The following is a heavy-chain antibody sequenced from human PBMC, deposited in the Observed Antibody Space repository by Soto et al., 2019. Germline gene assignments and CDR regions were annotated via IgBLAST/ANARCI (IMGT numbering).Heavy chain of an antibody. J-gene: IGHJ3*02. Sequence: PGGSLRLSCAASGFTFSNAWMNWVLQAPGKGLEWVGRINSDGSSTSYADSVKGRFTISRDNAKNTLYLQMNSLRAEDTAVYYCARGYSSSWPNGLDIWGQGTMVTVSS. CDR3: ARGYSSSWPNGLDI. CDR2: INSDGSST. D-gene: IGHD6-13*01. V-gene: IGHV3-74*01. CDR1: GFTFSNAW.